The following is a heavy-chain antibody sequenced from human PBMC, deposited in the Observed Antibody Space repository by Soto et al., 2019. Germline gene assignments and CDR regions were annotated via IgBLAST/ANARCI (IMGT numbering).Heavy chain of an antibody. CDR1: GGTLSRYS. CDR2: IIPIFGTA. V-gene: IGHV1-69*06. CDR3: AREYSSSSGYYYGMDV. Sequence: ASLKVSCKPSGGTLSRYSINWVRQAPGQGLEWMGGIIPIFGTANYAQKFQGRVTITADKSTSTAYMELSSLRSEDTAVYYCAREYSSSSGYYYGMDVWGQGTTVTVSS. J-gene: IGHJ6*02. D-gene: IGHD6-6*01.